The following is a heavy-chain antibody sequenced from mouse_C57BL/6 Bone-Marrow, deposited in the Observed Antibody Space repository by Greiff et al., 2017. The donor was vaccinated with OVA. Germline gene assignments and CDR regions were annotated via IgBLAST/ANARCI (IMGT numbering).Heavy chain of an antibody. J-gene: IGHJ3*01. CDR3: ARSIYYDYDGLAY. CDR1: GYTFTDYY. D-gene: IGHD2-4*01. CDR2: INPYNGGT. Sequence: VQLKQSGPVLVKPGASVKMSCKASGYTFTDYYMNWVKQSHGKSLEWIGVINPYNGGTSYNQKFKGKATLTVDKSTRTANRELNSLTSEDTAVYNCARSIYYDYDGLAYWGQGNLVTVSA. V-gene: IGHV1-19*01.